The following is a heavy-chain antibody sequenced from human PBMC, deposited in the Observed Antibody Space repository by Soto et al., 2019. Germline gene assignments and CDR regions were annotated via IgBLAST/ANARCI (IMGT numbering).Heavy chain of an antibody. Sequence: EVQLLESGGGLVQPGGSLRLSCAASGFTFSTYAMNWVRQAPGNGLEWVSAISGSGGSLHYAASVKGRFTISRDNSKNTLYLQMNSLRDEDTAVYHCVKGYWKGDVWGQGTTVTVSS. CDR2: ISGSGGSL. CDR1: GFTFSTYA. J-gene: IGHJ6*02. CDR3: VKGYWKGDV. D-gene: IGHD1-1*01. V-gene: IGHV3-23*01.